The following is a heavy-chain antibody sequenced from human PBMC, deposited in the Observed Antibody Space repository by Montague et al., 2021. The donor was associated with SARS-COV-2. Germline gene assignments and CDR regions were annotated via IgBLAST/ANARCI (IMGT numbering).Heavy chain of an antibody. J-gene: IGHJ1*01. CDR3: AKQYSSRWYPQYFQH. D-gene: IGHD6-13*01. CDR1: GFTFSSYA. V-gene: IGHV3-23*03. CDR2: IYSGGSST. Sequence: SLRLSCAASGFTFSSYAMSRVRQAPGKGLEWVSVIYSGGSSTYYADSVKGRFTISRDNSKDTLYLQMNSLRAEDTAVYYCAKQYSSRWYPQYFQHWGQGTLVTVSS.